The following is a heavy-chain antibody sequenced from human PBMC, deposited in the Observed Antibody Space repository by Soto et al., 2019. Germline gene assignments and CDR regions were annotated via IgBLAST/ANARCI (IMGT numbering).Heavy chain of an antibody. V-gene: IGHV4-31*03. CDR3: ARAAHVELGVPNSMDV. Sequence: PSETLSLTCTVSGGSISSGYYWSWIRQYPGKGLEWIGYIYYSGNTYYNPSLKSRVSISLDTSKSQFSLKLDSVTAADTAVYYCARAAHVELGVPNSMDVWGQGTTVTVSS. J-gene: IGHJ6*02. D-gene: IGHD2-15*01. CDR1: GGSISSGYY. CDR2: IYYSGNT.